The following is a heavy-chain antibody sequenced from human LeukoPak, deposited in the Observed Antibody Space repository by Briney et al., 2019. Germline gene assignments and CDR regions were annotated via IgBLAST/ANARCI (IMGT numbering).Heavy chain of an antibody. CDR1: GFTFSDYY. V-gene: IGHV3-11*01. CDR3: ARAGSDNYYDSSGYNDY. Sequence: KPGGSLRLSCAASGFTFSDYYMSWIRQAPGKGLEWVSYISSTFITIYYADSLKGRFTISRDNAKNSLYLQMNSMRAEDTAVYYCARAGSDNYYDSSGYNDYWGQGTLVTVSS. D-gene: IGHD3-22*01. J-gene: IGHJ4*02. CDR2: ISSTFITI.